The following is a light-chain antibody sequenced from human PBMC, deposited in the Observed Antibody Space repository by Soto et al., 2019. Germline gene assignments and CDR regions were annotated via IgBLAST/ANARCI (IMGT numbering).Light chain of an antibody. CDR3: GSYTSSNTPFL. CDR1: SSDVGGFNY. J-gene: IGLJ1*01. Sequence: QSVLTQPASVSASPGQSITISCTGTSSDVGGFNYVSWYQQHPGKVPKLILFEVSDRPSGVSTRFSGSKSGNTASLTISGLQAEDEADYYCGSYTSSNTPFLFGTGTKVTVL. CDR2: EVS. V-gene: IGLV2-14*01.